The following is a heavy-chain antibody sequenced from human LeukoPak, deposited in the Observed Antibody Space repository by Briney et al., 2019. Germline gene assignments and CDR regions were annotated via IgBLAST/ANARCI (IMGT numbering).Heavy chain of an antibody. D-gene: IGHD3-10*01. CDR2: FDSEDADT. Sequence: GASVKVSCKVSGHILTELSMHWVRQAPGQGLEWMGGFDSEDADTIYAHKFQGRVTMTEDTSTDTAYMELSSLRSGDTAVYYCAIDLHLFRTRPDFDFWGQGTLVTVSS. V-gene: IGHV1-24*01. CDR1: GHILTELS. CDR3: AIDLHLFRTRPDFDF. J-gene: IGHJ4*02.